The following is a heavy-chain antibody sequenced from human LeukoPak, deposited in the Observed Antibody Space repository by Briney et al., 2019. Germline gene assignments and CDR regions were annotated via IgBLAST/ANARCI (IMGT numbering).Heavy chain of an antibody. CDR3: ARSAAGQNWFDP. CDR1: GYTFTSYA. J-gene: IGHJ5*02. V-gene: IGHV1-3*03. Sequence: ASVKVSCKASGYTFTSYAMHWVRQAPGQRLEWLGWINTVNGNTKYSQEFQGRVTITRDTSASTAYMELSSLRSEDMAVYYCARSAAGQNWFDPWGQGTLVTVSS. CDR2: INTVNGNT.